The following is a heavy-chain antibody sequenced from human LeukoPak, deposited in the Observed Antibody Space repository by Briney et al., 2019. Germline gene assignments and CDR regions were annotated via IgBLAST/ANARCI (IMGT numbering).Heavy chain of an antibody. J-gene: IGHJ4*02. V-gene: IGHV3-48*03. CDR3: ARDDNWGFDY. D-gene: IGHD7-27*01. CDR1: GFTFDDYA. CDR2: IRGSGSGM. Sequence: PGGSLRLSCAASGFTFDDYAMHWVRQAPGKGLEWVANIRGSGSGMGYGSYYGDSVKGRFTISRDNAKTSLYLQMNSLRADDTAVYNCARDDNWGFDYWGQGALVTVSS.